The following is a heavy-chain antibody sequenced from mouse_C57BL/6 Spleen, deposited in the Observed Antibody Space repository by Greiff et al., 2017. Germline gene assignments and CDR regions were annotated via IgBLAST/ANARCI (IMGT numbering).Heavy chain of an antibody. V-gene: IGHV1-72*01. J-gene: IGHJ4*01. CDR1: GYTFTSYW. D-gene: IGHD2-1*01. CDR2: IDPNSGGT. Sequence: QVQLKQPGAELVKPGASVKLSCKASGYTFTSYWMHWVKQRPGRGLEWIGRIDPNSGGTKYNEKFKSKATLTVDKPSSTAYMQLSSLTSEDSAVYYCASEGIYYGNYVGAMDYWGQGTSVTVSS. CDR3: ASEGIYYGNYVGAMDY.